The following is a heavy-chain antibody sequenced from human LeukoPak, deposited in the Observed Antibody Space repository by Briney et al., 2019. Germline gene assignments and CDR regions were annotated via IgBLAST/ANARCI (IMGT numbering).Heavy chain of an antibody. V-gene: IGHV1-2*02. D-gene: IGHD6-19*01. J-gene: IGHJ4*02. CDR2: INPNSGGT. Sequence: ASVKVSCKASGYTFTDDYMHWVRQAPGRGLEWMGWINPNSGGTKCAQKFQGRVTMTRDTSFNTVYMELSRLRSDDTALYYCARGGPYISDPLDYWGQGTLVTVSS. CDR1: GYTFTDDY. CDR3: ARGGPYISDPLDY.